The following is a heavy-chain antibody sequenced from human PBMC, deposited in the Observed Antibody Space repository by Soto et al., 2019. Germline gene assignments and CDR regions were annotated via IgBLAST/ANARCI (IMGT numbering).Heavy chain of an antibody. J-gene: IGHJ4*02. CDR1: GFTLSTYS. V-gene: IGHV3-64D*06. D-gene: IGHD3-22*01. Sequence: GGSLRLSCAASGFTLSTYSMNWVRQAPGKGLEYVSSISTNRGSTDYADSVKGRFTISRDNSKNTVYLQMSSLRVEDTAVYYCVKGEYYYDSSGYYPFDYWGQGTLVTVSS. CDR2: ISTNRGST. CDR3: VKGEYYYDSSGYYPFDY.